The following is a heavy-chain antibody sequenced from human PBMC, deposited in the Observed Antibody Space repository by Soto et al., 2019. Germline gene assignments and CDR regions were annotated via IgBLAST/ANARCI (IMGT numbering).Heavy chain of an antibody. D-gene: IGHD2-2*01. CDR3: AREAGYCSRTSCYRRAFDT. J-gene: IGHJ3*02. V-gene: IGHV3-74*03. CDR1: GFTFSGHW. CDR2: INTDGATS. Sequence: EVQLVESGGDLVQPGGSLRLSCAASGFTFSGHWMHWVRQVPGKGLEWVSRINTDGATSTYADSVKGRFTISRDNAKHTLYLQMSALRAEDTALYYCAREAGYCSRTSCYRRAFDTWGQGTTVTVSS.